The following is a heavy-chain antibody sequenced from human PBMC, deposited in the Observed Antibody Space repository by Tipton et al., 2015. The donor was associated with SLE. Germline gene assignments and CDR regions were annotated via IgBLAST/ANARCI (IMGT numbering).Heavy chain of an antibody. J-gene: IGHJ4*02. CDR2: INHSGST. CDR3: ARERESIAARLVLGPLDY. Sequence: TLSLTCAVSGGSISSGGYSWSWIRQPPGKGLEWIGEINHSGSTNYNPSLKSRVTISVDTSKNQFSLKLSSVTAADTAVYYCARERESIAARLVLGPLDYWGQGTLVTVSS. D-gene: IGHD6-6*01. CDR1: GGSISSGGYS. V-gene: IGHV4-30-2*01.